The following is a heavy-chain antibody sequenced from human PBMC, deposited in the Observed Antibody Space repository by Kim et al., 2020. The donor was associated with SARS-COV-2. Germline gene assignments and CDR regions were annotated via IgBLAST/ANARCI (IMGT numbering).Heavy chain of an antibody. CDR2: ISFDGTQE. D-gene: IGHD3-10*01. V-gene: IGHV3-30*04. CDR3: ARDASGTVPTPYYFDS. CDR1: GFTFSAYS. J-gene: IGHJ4*02. Sequence: GGSLRLSCAASGFTFSAYSLHWVRQGPGKGLEWVAVISFDGTQEYYADFVKGRFTISRDNSKNTLYLQMTSLGREDTALYYCARDASGTVPTPYYFDSWGQGTLVTVAS.